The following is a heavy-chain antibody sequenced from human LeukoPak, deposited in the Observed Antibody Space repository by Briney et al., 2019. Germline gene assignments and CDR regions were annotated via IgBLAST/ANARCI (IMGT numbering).Heavy chain of an antibody. CDR3: ARDRCSSTSCYLLAPLGSSPDAFDI. V-gene: IGHV1-18*01. D-gene: IGHD2-2*01. J-gene: IGHJ3*02. CDR1: GYTFSSYD. Sequence: ASVKVSCKASGYTFSSYDISWVRQAPGQGLEWMGWISTYNGNTNYAQKLQGRVTMTTDTSTSTAYMELRSLRSDDTAVYYCARDRCSSTSCYLLAPLGSSPDAFDIWGQGTMVTVSS. CDR2: ISTYNGNT.